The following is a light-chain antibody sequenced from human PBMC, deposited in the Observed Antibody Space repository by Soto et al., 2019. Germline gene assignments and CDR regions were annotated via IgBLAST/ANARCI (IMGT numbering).Light chain of an antibody. CDR1: QSISSN. J-gene: IGKJ1*01. CDR2: GAS. V-gene: IGKV3-15*01. CDR3: QQYNTWRT. Sequence: EILMTQSPATLSVSPGERATLSCRASQSISSNLAWFQQKPGQAPRLLIYGASTRAAGIPARFSGSGSGTEFTLTISSLQSEDFAVYYCQQYNTWRTFGQGTKGISN.